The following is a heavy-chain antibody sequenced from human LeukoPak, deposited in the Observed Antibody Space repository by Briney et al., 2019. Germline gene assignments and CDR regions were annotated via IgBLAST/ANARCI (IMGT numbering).Heavy chain of an antibody. CDR2: IIPILGVA. V-gene: IGHV1-69*04. CDR3: VRDGLGSFDY. Sequence: ASVKVSCKASGCTFSSYAISWVRQAPGQGLEWMGRIIPILGVANYAQKFQGRVTITADKAPSTAYMELSSLRSEDTAVYYCVRDGLGSFDYWGQGTLVTVSS. J-gene: IGHJ4*02. D-gene: IGHD6-19*01. CDR1: GCTFSSYA.